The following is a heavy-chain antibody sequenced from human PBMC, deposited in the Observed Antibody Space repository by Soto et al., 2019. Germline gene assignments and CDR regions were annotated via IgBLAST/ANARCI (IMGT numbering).Heavy chain of an antibody. CDR1: GFTFSPYW. CDR2: INPDGSST. J-gene: IGHJ6*02. V-gene: IGHV3-74*01. D-gene: IGHD4-4*01. Sequence: EVQLAESGGGLVQPGGSLRLSCAASGFTFSPYWMHWVRQAPGKELVWVSRINPDGSSTNYADSVKGRFTISRDNAKNTLYLQMNSLRAEDTAVYYCGRGGSNSPNGMDVWGQGTTVTVSS. CDR3: GRGGSNSPNGMDV.